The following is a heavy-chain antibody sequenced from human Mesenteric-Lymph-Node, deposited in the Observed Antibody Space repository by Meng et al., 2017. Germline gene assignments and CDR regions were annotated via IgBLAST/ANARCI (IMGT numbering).Heavy chain of an antibody. D-gene: IGHD5-12*01. CDR2: INPNSGGT. Sequence: ASVKVSCKASGYTFTGYYMHWVRQAPGQGLEWMGWINPNSGGTNYAQKFQGRVTMTRDTSISTAYMELSRLRSDDTAVYYCGRGYSGYRLSDAFDIWGQGTMVTVSS. CDR1: GYTFTGYY. V-gene: IGHV1-2*02. J-gene: IGHJ3*02. CDR3: GRGYSGYRLSDAFDI.